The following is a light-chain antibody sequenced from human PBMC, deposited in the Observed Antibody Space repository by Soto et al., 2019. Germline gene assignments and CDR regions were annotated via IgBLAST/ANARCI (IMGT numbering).Light chain of an antibody. CDR1: QSIRSY. CDR3: QQSYSTPPWT. J-gene: IGKJ1*01. CDR2: DAS. V-gene: IGKV1-39*01. Sequence: DIQLTQSPSSLAASLGDKVTITCRASQSIRSYLNWVQQKPGKAPKLLIYDASSLQTGVPSRFSGSGSGTDFSLTISSLQPDDFANYYCQQSYSTPPWTFGQGTKVDIK.